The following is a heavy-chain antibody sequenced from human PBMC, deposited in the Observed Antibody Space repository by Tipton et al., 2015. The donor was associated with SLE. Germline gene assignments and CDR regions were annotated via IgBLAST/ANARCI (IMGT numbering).Heavy chain of an antibody. J-gene: IGHJ4*02. Sequence: TLSLTCSVYGGSFSGYYWSWIRQPPGKGLEWLGEITHSGTTNYNSSLKSRTTISVDKSNNQFSLKLNSVTAADTAVYFCSRRFYTSSAFDSWGQGSLVTVSS. CDR3: SRRFYTSSAFDS. CDR2: ITHSGTT. V-gene: IGHV4-34*01. CDR1: GGSFSGYY. D-gene: IGHD2-2*02.